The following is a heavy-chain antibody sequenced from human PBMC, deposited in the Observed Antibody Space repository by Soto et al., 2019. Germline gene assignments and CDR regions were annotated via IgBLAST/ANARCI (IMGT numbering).Heavy chain of an antibody. Sequence: QVQLVQSGGEVRKPGTSVKVSCRASGGIFSDYAISWVRQAPGQGLEWVGGIVPKYGTAKYARKFEDRVTLTADELSSTGYMEMTGLRSEDTALYYCARDMLSSLVVETPHLFESWGQGTRLTVSS. CDR2: IVPKYGTA. D-gene: IGHD2-21*01. J-gene: IGHJ5*01. CDR3: ARDMLSSLVVETPHLFES. V-gene: IGHV1-69*12. CDR1: GGIFSDYA.